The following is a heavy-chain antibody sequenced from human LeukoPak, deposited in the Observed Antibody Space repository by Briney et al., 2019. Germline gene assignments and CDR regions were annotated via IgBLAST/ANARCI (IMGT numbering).Heavy chain of an antibody. CDR2: IYPDDSDT. Sequence: GESLKISCKGSGYRFTTYWIGWVRQMPGKGLEWMGIIYPDDSDTRYSLSFRGQVTISVDKSISTAYLQWSSLKASDTAMYYCARLYYGSGSASWGQGTLVTVSS. D-gene: IGHD3-10*01. CDR3: ARLYYGSGSAS. CDR1: GYRFTTYW. V-gene: IGHV5-51*01. J-gene: IGHJ5*02.